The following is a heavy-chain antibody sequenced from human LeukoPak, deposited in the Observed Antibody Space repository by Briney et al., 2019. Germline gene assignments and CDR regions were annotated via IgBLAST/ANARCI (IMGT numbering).Heavy chain of an antibody. CDR2: IWHDGSAE. D-gene: IGHD6-19*01. Sequence: GGSLSLSCAASGLSFRTYGVHWVRQAPGKGLEWVAVIWHDGSAEFYGDSVKGRFSISRDDSKNTVSLQMNSLRVEDTALYFCAKDTTGGWSGYFDSWGQGILVTVSS. CDR1: GLSFRTYG. CDR3: AKDTTGGWSGYFDS. V-gene: IGHV3-33*06. J-gene: IGHJ4*02.